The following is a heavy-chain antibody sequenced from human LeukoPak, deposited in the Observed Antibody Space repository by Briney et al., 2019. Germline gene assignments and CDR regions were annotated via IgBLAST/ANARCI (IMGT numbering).Heavy chain of an antibody. J-gene: IGHJ6*03. V-gene: IGHV1-69*13. Sequence: SVKVSCKASGGTFSSYAISWVRQAPGQGLEWMGGIIPIFGTANYAQKFQGRVTITADESTSTAYMELSSLRSEDTAVYYCARGFGYCSSTSCYIEDYYYYYMDVWGKGTTVTISS. CDR3: ARGFGYCSSTSCYIEDYYYYYMDV. CDR1: GGTFSSYA. CDR2: IIPIFGTA. D-gene: IGHD2-2*02.